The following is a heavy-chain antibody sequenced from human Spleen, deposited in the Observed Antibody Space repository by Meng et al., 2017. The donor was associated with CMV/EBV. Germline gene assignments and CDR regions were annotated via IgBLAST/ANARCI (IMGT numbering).Heavy chain of an antibody. J-gene: IGHJ4*02. D-gene: IGHD6-6*01. CDR2: IYPGDSDT. CDR3: ARQEYSNSFDY. CDR1: GYSFTNYW. V-gene: IGHV5-51*01. Sequence: SCKSSGYSFTNYWIGWVRQMTGKGLECMGIIYPGDSDTRYSPSFQGQVTISADKSISTAYLQWNSLKASDSAMYYCARQEYSNSFDYWGQGTLVTVSS.